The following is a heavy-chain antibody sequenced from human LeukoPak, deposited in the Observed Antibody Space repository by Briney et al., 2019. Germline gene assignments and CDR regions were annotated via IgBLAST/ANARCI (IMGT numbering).Heavy chain of an antibody. CDR3: AKDRGYSSGWYTSYYFDY. CDR2: ISYDGSNK. J-gene: IGHJ4*02. V-gene: IGHV3-30*18. D-gene: IGHD6-19*01. Sequence: GRSLRLSCAASGFTFSSYGMHWVRQAPGKGLEWVAVISYDGSNKYYADSVKGRFTISRDNSKNTLYLQMNSLRAEDTAVYYCAKDRGYSSGWYTSYYFDYWGQGTLVTVSS. CDR1: GFTFSSYG.